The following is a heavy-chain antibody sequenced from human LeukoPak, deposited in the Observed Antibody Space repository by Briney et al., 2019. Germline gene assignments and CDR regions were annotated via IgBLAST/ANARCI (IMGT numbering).Heavy chain of an antibody. CDR3: AMYYYGSGSYHRDY. D-gene: IGHD3-10*01. J-gene: IGHJ4*02. V-gene: IGHV4-34*01. CDR1: GGSFSGYY. Sequence: SETLSLTCAVYGGSFSGYYWSWIRQPPGKGLEWIGEINHSGSTNYNPSLKSRVTISVDTSKNQFSLKLRSVTAADTAVYYCAMYYYGSGSYHRDYWGQGTLVTVSS. CDR2: INHSGST.